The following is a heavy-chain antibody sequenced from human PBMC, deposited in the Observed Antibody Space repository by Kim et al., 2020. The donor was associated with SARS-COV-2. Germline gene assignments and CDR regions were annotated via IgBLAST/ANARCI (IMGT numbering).Heavy chain of an antibody. CDR3: VRDAPHINDYSDY. D-gene: IGHD2-8*01. Sequence: GGSLRLSCAVSGFTVSDNYMSWVRQAPGKGLEWVAIIYTAGSTNYADSVKGRFTISRDNLTNTLYLQMHSLIAEDTAVYYCVRDAPHINDYSDYWGQGTLGSVSS. J-gene: IGHJ4*02. CDR1: GFTVSDNY. CDR2: IYTAGST. V-gene: IGHV3-53*01.